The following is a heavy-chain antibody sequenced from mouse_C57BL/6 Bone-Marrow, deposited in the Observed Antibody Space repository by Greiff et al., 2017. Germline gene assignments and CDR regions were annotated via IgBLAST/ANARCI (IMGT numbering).Heavy chain of an antibody. J-gene: IGHJ3*01. Sequence: QVQLKQSGAELVKPGASVTLSCKASGYTFTSYWMHWVKQRPGQGLEWIGMIHPNSGSTNYNEKFKSKATLTVDKSSSTAYMQLSSLTSEDSAVYYCAREDYSNYLFAYWGQGTLVTVSA. CDR1: GYTFTSYW. V-gene: IGHV1-64*01. CDR3: AREDYSNYLFAY. CDR2: IHPNSGST. D-gene: IGHD2-5*01.